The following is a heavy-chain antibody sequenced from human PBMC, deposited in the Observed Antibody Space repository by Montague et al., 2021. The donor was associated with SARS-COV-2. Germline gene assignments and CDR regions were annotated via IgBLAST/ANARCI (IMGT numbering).Heavy chain of an antibody. CDR2: IYYSGGX. CDR3: ARGDYYDSTGYYDY. CDR1: GGSFSSDNYF. D-gene: IGHD3-22*01. V-gene: IGHV4-39*07. Sequence: SETLSLTCTVSGGSFSSDNYFWGWIRQPPGKGLEWIGSIYYSGGXFYXPSLKSRVTISVDTSRNQFSLKLRSVTAADTAVYYCARGDYYDSTGYYDYWGQGTLVTVSS. J-gene: IGHJ4*01.